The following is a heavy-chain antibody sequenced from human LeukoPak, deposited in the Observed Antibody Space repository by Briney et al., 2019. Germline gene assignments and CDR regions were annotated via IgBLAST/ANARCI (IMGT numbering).Heavy chain of an antibody. D-gene: IGHD1-26*01. CDR3: ASESGSYPY. Sequence: GGSLRLSCAASGFTFSTYWMNWFRQAPGKGLEWVANIKEDGSEKYYVDSVKGRFTISRDNAKNSLYLQMNSLRAEDTAVYYCASESGSYPYWGQGTLVTVSS. CDR2: IKEDGSEK. V-gene: IGHV3-7*01. CDR1: GFTFSTYW. J-gene: IGHJ4*02.